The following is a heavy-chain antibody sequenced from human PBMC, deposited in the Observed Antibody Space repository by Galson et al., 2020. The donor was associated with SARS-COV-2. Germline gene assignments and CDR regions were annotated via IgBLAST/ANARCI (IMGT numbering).Heavy chain of an antibody. D-gene: IGHD6-19*01. Sequence: GGSLRLSCVASGFTFSDYEMNWVRQAPGKGLEWISYISGTDNAIYYADSVRGRFTISRDNAKNSLFLQMNSLRAEDTAVYYCARGRYSAGWNAVIHAERFHHWCQGTLVTVSS. J-gene: IGHJ1*01. CDR1: GFTFSDYE. CDR3: ARGRYSAGWNAVIHAERFHH. CDR2: ISGTDNAI. V-gene: IGHV3-48*03.